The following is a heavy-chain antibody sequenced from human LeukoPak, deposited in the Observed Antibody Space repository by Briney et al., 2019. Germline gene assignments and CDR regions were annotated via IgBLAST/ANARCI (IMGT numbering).Heavy chain of an antibody. CDR2: ISSSSSYM. CDR1: GFTFSSYS. Sequence: PGGSLRLSCAASGFTFSSYSMNWVRQAPGKGLEWVSSISSSSSYMYYADSVKGRFTISRDNAKNSLYLQMNSLRAEDTAVYYCARDYNSGSPLDYWGQGTLVTVSS. CDR3: ARDYNSGSPLDY. J-gene: IGHJ4*02. D-gene: IGHD1-26*01. V-gene: IGHV3-21*01.